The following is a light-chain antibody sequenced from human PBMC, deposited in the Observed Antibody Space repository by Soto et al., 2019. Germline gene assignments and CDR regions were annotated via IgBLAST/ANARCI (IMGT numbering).Light chain of an antibody. J-gene: IGKJ1*01. Sequence: DIPMTQSPSTLPASVGGRVPITCQSSQRISSWLAWYQQKPGKAPTLLIYDASSLESGVPSRFSGSGSGTEFTLTISSLQPDDFAAYYCQQYNSYSPGAFGQGTKVDI. CDR3: QQYNSYSPGA. V-gene: IGKV1-5*01. CDR1: QRISSW. CDR2: DAS.